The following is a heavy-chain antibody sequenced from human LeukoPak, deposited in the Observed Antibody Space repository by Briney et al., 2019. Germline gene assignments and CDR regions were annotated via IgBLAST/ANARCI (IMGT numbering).Heavy chain of an antibody. CDR1: GFTFSSYA. Sequence: PGGSLRLSCAASGFTFSSYAMSWVRQAPGKGLEWVSGISWNSGSIGYADSVKGRFTISRDNAKNSLYLQMNSLRAEDTAFYYCARQGSWGIDYWGQGTLVTVSS. V-gene: IGHV3-20*04. D-gene: IGHD6-13*01. CDR3: ARQGSWGIDY. CDR2: ISWNSGSI. J-gene: IGHJ4*02.